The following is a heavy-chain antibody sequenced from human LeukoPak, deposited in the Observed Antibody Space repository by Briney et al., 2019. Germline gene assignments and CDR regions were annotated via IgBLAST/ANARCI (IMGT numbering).Heavy chain of an antibody. Sequence: GGSLRLSCAASGFTFSSYWMSWVRQAPGKGLEWVANIKQDGSEKYYVDSAKGRFTISRDNAKNSLYLQMNSLRAEDTAVYYCARKYCSSTSCYWDYWGQGTLVTVSS. CDR2: IKQDGSEK. V-gene: IGHV3-7*01. J-gene: IGHJ4*02. CDR3: ARKYCSSTSCYWDY. D-gene: IGHD2-2*01. CDR1: GFTFSSYW.